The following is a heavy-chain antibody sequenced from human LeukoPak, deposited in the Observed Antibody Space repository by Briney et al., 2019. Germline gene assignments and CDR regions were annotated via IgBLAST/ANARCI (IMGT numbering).Heavy chain of an antibody. CDR3: ARGQARGHSYGYFAGDFDY. D-gene: IGHD5-18*01. CDR1: GFTFSSYA. CDR2: ISYDGSNK. V-gene: IGHV3-30*04. Sequence: GRSLRLSCAASGFTFSSYAMHWVRQAPGKGLEWVAVISYDGSNKYYADSVKGRFTISRDNSKNTLYLQMNSLRAEDTAVYYCARGQARGHSYGYFAGDFDYWGQGTLVTVSS. J-gene: IGHJ4*02.